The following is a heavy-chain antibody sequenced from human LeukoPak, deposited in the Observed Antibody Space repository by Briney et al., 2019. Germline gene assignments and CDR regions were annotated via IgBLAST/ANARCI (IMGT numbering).Heavy chain of an antibody. Sequence: SGTLSLTCTVSGGSISSGDYSWSWIRQPPGKGLEWIGYIYYSGSTYYNPSLKSRVTISVDTSKNQFSLKLSSVTAADTAVYYCARYSSGWFGYWGQGALVTVSS. CDR3: ARYSSGWFGY. D-gene: IGHD6-19*01. CDR2: IYYSGST. J-gene: IGHJ4*02. CDR1: GGSISSGDYS. V-gene: IGHV4-30-4*01.